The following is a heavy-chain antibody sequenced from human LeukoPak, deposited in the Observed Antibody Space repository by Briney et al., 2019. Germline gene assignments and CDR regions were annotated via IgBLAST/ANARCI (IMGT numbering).Heavy chain of an antibody. D-gene: IGHD3-9*01. J-gene: IGHJ4*02. CDR2: IKQDGSEK. CDR3: ARLPLRYFDWSPYYFDY. V-gene: IGHV3-7*01. Sequence: PGGSLRLSCAASGFTFSSYWMSWVRQAPGKGLEWVANIKQDGSEKYYVDSVKGRFTISRDNAKNSPYLQMNSLRAEDTAVYYCARLPLRYFDWSPYYFDYWGQGTLVTVSS. CDR1: GFTFSSYW.